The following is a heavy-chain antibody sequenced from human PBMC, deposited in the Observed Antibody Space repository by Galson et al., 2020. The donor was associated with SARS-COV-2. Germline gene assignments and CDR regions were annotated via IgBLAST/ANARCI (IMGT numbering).Heavy chain of an antibody. D-gene: IGHD4-17*01. CDR1: GASISSSSHY. Sequence: SETLSLTCTVSGASISSSSHYWWAWIRQSPGRGLEWIGSIYYSGDTYYNPSLKSRVTISADRSRNQLSLKLRSVTAADTAVYYCARPNNYGDNSWWFDPWGQGTPVTVSS. J-gene: IGHJ5*02. V-gene: IGHV4-39*01. CDR3: ARPNNYGDNSWWFDP. CDR2: IYYSGDT.